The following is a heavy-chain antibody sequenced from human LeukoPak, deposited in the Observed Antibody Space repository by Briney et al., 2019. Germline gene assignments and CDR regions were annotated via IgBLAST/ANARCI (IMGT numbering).Heavy chain of an antibody. D-gene: IGHD5-12*01. J-gene: IGHJ4*02. Sequence: SETLSLTCAVYGGSFSGYYWGWVRQSPGKGLEWIGNIYSSGNTYYNASLKSRATMYIDTSKNQFFLKLSSVTAADTAMYYCAKSNGYGLIDYWGQGTLVTVSS. V-gene: IGHV4-34*01. CDR2: IYSSGNT. CDR3: AKSNGYGLIDY. CDR1: GGSFSGYY.